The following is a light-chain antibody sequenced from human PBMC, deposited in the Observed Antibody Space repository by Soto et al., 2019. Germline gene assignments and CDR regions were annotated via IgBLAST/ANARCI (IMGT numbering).Light chain of an antibody. V-gene: IGLV2-11*01. Sequence: QSALTQPRSVSGSPGQSGTISCTGTSSDVGGYNYVSWYQQHPGKAPKLMIYDVSKRPSGVPDRFSGSKSGNTASLTISALQAEDEADYYCCSYAGSYSWVFGGGTKLTVL. CDR2: DVS. CDR3: CSYAGSYSWV. J-gene: IGLJ3*02. CDR1: SSDVGGYNY.